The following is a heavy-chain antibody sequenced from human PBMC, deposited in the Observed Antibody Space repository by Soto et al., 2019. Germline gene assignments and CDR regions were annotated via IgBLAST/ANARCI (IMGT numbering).Heavy chain of an antibody. CDR3: TTVPASHDYGDYSNQGGYYYGMDV. J-gene: IGHJ6*02. D-gene: IGHD4-17*01. V-gene: IGHV3-15*07. CDR1: GFTFSNAW. CDR2: IKSKTDGGTT. Sequence: GGSLRLSCAASGFTFSNAWMNWVRQAPGKGLEWVGRIKSKTDGGTTDYAAPVKGRFTISRDDSKNTLYLQMNSLKTEDTAVYYCTTVPASHDYGDYSNQGGYYYGMDVWGQGTTVTVSS.